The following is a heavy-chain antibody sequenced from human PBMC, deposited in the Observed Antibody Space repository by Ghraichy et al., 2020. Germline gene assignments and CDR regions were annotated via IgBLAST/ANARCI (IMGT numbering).Heavy chain of an antibody. CDR1: GFSFSVSA. V-gene: IGHV3-73*01. D-gene: IGHD5-18*01. Sequence: GGSLRLSCAASGFSFSVSAIHWVRQASETGLEWVGRIRNKANSYATSYAASVKGRFTISRDDSKNTAYLQMNSLKIEDTAVYYCTRHSVDTAMISDLWGQGTLVTVSS. J-gene: IGHJ5*02. CDR3: TRHSVDTAMISDL. CDR2: IRNKANSYAT.